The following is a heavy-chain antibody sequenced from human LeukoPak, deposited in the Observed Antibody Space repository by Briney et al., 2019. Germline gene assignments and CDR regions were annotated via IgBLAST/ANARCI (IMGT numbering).Heavy chain of an antibody. CDR1: GGSISSGSYY. J-gene: IGHJ2*01. CDR2: THYSWSG. Sequence: SETLSLTCTVSGGSISSGSYYWTWIRQYPGKGLEWIGYTHYSWSGYNNPSLKSRVTISVDTSKSQFSLKQNSVTAADKAVYFCARAILTASGFVWHFDLWGRGTLVTVSS. CDR3: ARAILTASGFVWHFDL. V-gene: IGHV4-31*03. D-gene: IGHD3-3*01.